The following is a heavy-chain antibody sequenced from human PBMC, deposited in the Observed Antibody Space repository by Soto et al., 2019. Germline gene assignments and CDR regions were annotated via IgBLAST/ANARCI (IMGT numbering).Heavy chain of an antibody. CDR1: CGSITSSSYY. D-gene: IGHD1-26*01. CDR2: IYYSGST. CDR3: ATQEVGGSYVYTFDP. V-gene: IGHV4-39*01. J-gene: IGHJ5*02. Sequence: PSETLSLTCTVSCGSITSSSYYWGWIRQPPGKGLEWIGSIYYSGSTYYNPSLKSRVTISVDTSKNQFSLKLSSVTAADTAVYYCATQEVGGSYVYTFDPWGQGTLVTVSS.